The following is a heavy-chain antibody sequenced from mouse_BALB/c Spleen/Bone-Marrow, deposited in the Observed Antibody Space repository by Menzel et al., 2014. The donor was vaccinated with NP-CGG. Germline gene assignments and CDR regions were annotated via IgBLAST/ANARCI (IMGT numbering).Heavy chain of an antibody. Sequence: QVQLQQSGPGLVAPSQSLSITCTVSGFSLXRYSVHWVRQPPGKGLEWLGMIWGGGSTDYNSALKSRLSISKDNSKSQVFLKVNSLQSDDIAMYYCARKDYDEAWFAYWGQGTLVTVSA. CDR1: GFSLXRYS. D-gene: IGHD2-4*01. J-gene: IGHJ3*01. V-gene: IGHV2-6-4*01. CDR3: ARKDYDEAWFAY. CDR2: IWGGGST.